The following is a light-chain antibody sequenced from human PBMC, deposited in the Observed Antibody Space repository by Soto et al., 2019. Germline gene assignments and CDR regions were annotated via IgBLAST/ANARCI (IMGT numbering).Light chain of an antibody. CDR3: SSYTSSSTPVV. CDR1: SSDVGGYNY. Sequence: SGLTERPAVYECSAQSITISCTRTSSDVGGYNYVSWYQQHPGKAPKLMIYDVSNRPSGVSNRFSGSKSGNTASLTISGLQAEDEADYYCSSYTSSSTPVVFGTGTKVTVL. J-gene: IGLJ1*01. V-gene: IGLV2-14*01. CDR2: DVS.